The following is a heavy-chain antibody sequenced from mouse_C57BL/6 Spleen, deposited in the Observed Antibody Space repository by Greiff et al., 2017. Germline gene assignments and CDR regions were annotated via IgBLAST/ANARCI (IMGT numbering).Heavy chain of an antibody. J-gene: IGHJ3*01. CDR3: ARGGYDDDVWFAY. V-gene: IGHV3-6*01. CDR1: GYSITSGYY. D-gene: IGHD2-4*01. Sequence: EVQLVESGPGLVKPSQSLSLTCSVTGYSITSGYYWNWLRQFPGNKLEWMGYISYDGSNNYNPSLKNRISITRDTSKNQFFLKLNSVTTEDTATYYCARGGYDDDVWFAYWGQGTLVTVSA. CDR2: ISYDGSN.